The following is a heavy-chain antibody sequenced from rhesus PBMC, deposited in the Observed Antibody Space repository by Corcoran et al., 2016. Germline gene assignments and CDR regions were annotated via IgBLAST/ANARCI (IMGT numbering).Heavy chain of an antibody. D-gene: IGHD6-37*01. CDR2: INVNSGST. CDR1: GASITSYW. CDR3: ARDGGGGWSGEDY. J-gene: IGHJ4*01. V-gene: IGHV4-80*01. Sequence: QVQLQESGPGLVKPSETLSPPCAVSGASITSYWWNWLRQPPGTGLEWIGAINVNSGSTNYNPSLKSRVTISKDASKNQFSLKLSSVTAADTAVYYCARDGGGGWSGEDYWGQGVLVTVSS.